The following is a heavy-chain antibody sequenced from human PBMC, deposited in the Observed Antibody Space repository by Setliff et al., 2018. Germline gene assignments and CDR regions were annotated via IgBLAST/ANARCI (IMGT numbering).Heavy chain of an antibody. CDR3: ARGVFPDV. Sequence: GGSLRLSCAASGFTFSSYSMNWVRQAPGKVLEWFSYISSSSSTIYYADSVKGRFTISRDNAKSSLYLKMNSLRAEDTAVYYCARGVFPDVCGKGTTVTVSS. V-gene: IGHV3-48*04. CDR2: ISSSSSTI. CDR1: GFTFSSYS. J-gene: IGHJ6*04. D-gene: IGHD2-21*01.